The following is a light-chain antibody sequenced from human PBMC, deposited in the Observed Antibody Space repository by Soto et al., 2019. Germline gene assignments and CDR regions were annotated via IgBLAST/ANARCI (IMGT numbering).Light chain of an antibody. CDR1: QSVSSY. V-gene: IGKV3-20*01. CDR3: QQYGSSGT. Sequence: ELVLTHSPAAQYLSPGERANLSCRASQSVSSYLAWYQQKPGQAPRLLIYGASNRATGIPDRFSGSGSGTDFTLTICRLEPEDFAVYYCQQYGSSGTFGQGTKVDIK. J-gene: IGKJ1*01. CDR2: GAS.